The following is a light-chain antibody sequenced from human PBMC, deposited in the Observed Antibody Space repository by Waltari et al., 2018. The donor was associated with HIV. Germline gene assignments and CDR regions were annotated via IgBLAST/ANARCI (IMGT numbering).Light chain of an antibody. J-gene: IGLJ2*01. CDR1: SLRSYY. CDR3: HSRDSSGSHVV. CDR2: GKN. V-gene: IGLV3-19*01. Sequence: SSELTQDPAVSVALGQTVRITCQGDSLRSYYASWYKQKPGQTPVLVIIGKNNRPSGIPDLLPGSSSGSTASLIIPGAKAEDEADYYCHSRDSSGSHVVLGGGTKLTV.